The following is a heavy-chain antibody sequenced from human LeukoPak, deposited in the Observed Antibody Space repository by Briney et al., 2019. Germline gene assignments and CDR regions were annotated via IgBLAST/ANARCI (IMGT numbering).Heavy chain of an antibody. D-gene: IGHD7-27*01. CDR3: ARGELTGTRMFDC. J-gene: IGHJ4*02. Sequence: KPSETLSLTCTVSGGSISSGDYYWSWIRQPPGKGLEWIGYIYYSGSTYYSPSLKSQVTISVDTSKNQFSLKLSSVTAADTAVYYCARGELTGTRMFDCWGQGTLVTVSS. CDR2: IYYSGST. V-gene: IGHV4-30-4*01. CDR1: GGSISSGDYY.